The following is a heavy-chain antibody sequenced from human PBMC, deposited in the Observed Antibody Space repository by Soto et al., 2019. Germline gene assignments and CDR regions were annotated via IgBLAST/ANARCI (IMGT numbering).Heavy chain of an antibody. CDR3: ARELRDYDILTGYYSSDAFDI. Sequence: ASVKVSCKASGYTFTGYYMHWVRQAPGQGLEWMGWINPNSGGTNYAQKFQGWVTMTRDTSISTAYMELSRLRSDDTAVYYCARELRDYDILTGYYSSDAFDIWGQGTMVTVSS. D-gene: IGHD3-9*01. CDR1: GYTFTGYY. V-gene: IGHV1-2*04. CDR2: INPNSGGT. J-gene: IGHJ3*02.